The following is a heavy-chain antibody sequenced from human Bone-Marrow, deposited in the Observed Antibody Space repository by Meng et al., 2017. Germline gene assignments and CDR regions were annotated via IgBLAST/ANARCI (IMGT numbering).Heavy chain of an antibody. CDR2: IIPICGTA. D-gene: IGHD1-26*01. J-gene: IGHJ6*02. CDR3: ARTWELLYIGDYYYGMDV. V-gene: IGHV1-69*06. CDR1: GGTFSSYA. Sequence: SSVKVSCKASGGTFSSYAISWVRQAPGQGLEWMGGIIPICGTANYAQKFQGRVTITADKSTRTAYMELSSLRSEDTAVYYCARTWELLYIGDYYYGMDVWGQGKTVTVSS.